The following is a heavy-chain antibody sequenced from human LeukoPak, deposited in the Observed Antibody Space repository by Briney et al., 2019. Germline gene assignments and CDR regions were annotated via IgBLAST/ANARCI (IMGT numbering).Heavy chain of an antibody. J-gene: IGHJ4*02. D-gene: IGHD3-22*01. V-gene: IGHV3-15*01. CDR1: GLSFSNSC. Sequence: GGSLRLSCTASGLSFSNSCMSWVRQAPGKGLEWVASIRSKTSGGAKEYAAPVRGRFTISRDDSQNTLYLQTHSLKTEDTAVYYCTTYRYSYDVTGYSYFDYWGQGIPVIVSS. CDR3: TTYRYSYDVTGYSYFDY. CDR2: IRSKTSGGAK.